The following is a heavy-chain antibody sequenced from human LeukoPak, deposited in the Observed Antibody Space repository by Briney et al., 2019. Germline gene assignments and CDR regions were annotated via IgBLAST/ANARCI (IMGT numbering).Heavy chain of an antibody. CDR2: IRYDGNDK. Sequence: GGSLRLSCAASGFTFSYYGMHWVRQAPGKGLEWVAFIRYDGNDKYYADSVKGRFTISRDTSRNTLYLQMNSLRAEDTAVYYCARIPVPTRSYYDFWSGYYAGYYYYYYYMDVWGKGTTVTVSS. V-gene: IGHV3-30*02. J-gene: IGHJ6*03. CDR3: ARIPVPTRSYYDFWSGYYAGYYYYYYYMDV. CDR1: GFTFSYYG. D-gene: IGHD3-3*01.